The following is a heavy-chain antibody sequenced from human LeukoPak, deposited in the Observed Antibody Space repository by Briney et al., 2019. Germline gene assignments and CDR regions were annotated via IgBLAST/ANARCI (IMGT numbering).Heavy chain of an antibody. CDR2: IIPIFGTA. CDR3: ARLSVDGSFQH. Sequence: SVKVSCKASGGTFSSYAIRWVRQAPGQGLEWMGGIIPIFGTANYAQKFQGRVTITTDESTRTAYIELISLRSEDTDVYYCARLSVDGSFQHWGQGTLVTVPS. V-gene: IGHV1-69*05. D-gene: IGHD6-19*01. CDR1: GGTFSSYA. J-gene: IGHJ1*01.